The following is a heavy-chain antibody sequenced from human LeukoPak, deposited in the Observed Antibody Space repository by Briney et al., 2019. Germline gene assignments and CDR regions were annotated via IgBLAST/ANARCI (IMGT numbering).Heavy chain of an antibody. CDR3: AKSFGPVIAAAGTGAD. J-gene: IGHJ4*02. CDR1: GFTFSSYG. D-gene: IGHD6-13*01. V-gene: IGHV3-23*01. Sequence: GGSLRLSCAASGFTFSSYGMSWVRQAPGKGLEWVSAISTGGGSTYYADSVKGRFTISRDNSKNTLYLQMNSLRVEDTAVYYCAKSFGPVIAAAGTGADWGQGTLVTVSS. CDR2: ISTGGGST.